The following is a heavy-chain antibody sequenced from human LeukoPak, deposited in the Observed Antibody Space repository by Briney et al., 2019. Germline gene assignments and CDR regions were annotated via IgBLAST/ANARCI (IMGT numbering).Heavy chain of an antibody. V-gene: IGHV3-23*01. CDR2: ISPSGDIT. D-gene: IGHD3/OR15-3a*01. Sequence: GGSLRLSCAASAFTFSSYAMNWVRQAPGKGLEWVSGISPSGDITYYADSVMGRFTISRDNRKSTVSLQMNSLRAEDTALYYCVRDQDWGAFDVWGQGTMVTVSS. CDR1: AFTFSSYA. CDR3: VRDQDWGAFDV. J-gene: IGHJ3*01.